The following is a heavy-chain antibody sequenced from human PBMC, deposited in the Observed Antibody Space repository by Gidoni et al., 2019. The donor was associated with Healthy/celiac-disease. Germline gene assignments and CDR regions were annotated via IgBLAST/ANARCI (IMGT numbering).Heavy chain of an antibody. D-gene: IGHD6-13*01. V-gene: IGHV3-49*02. CDR2: IRSKAYGGTT. J-gene: IGHJ4*02. Sequence: IRSKAYGGTTEYAASVKGRFTISRDDSKSIAYLQMNSLKTEDTAVYYCNAPAAGSKVFDYWGQGTLVTVSS. CDR3: NAPAAGSKVFDY.